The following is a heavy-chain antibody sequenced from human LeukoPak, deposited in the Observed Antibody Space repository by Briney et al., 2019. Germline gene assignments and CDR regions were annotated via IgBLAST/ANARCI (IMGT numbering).Heavy chain of an antibody. CDR1: GFTFSSYA. J-gene: IGHJ5*02. D-gene: IGHD4-17*01. CDR2: ISYDGSNK. CDR3: ARSRGYGDDNWFDP. V-gene: IGHV3-30-3*01. Sequence: PGGSLRLSCAASGFTFSSYAMHWVRQAPGKGLEWVAVISYDGSNKYYADSVKGRFTISRDNSKNTLYLQMNSLRAEDTAVYYCARSRGYGDDNWFDPWGQGTLVTVST.